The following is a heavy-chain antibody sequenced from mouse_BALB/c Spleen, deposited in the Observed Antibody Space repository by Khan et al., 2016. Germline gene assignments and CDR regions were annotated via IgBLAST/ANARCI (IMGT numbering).Heavy chain of an antibody. CDR2: IHYSGST. CDR1: GYSITSGYS. CDR3: ASATLVAIPMDY. V-gene: IGHV3-1*02. D-gene: IGHD1-1*01. Sequence: EVQLQESGPDLVKPSQSLSLTCTVTGYSITSGYSWHWIRQFPGNKQEWMGYIHYSGSTNYNPSLKSRISITRDTSKNQFVLQLTSVTTEYTATYYCASATLVAIPMDYWGQGTSVTVSS. J-gene: IGHJ4*01.